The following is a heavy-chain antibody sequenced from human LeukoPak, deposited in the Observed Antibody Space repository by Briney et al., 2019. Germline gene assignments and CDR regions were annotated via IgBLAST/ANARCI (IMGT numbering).Heavy chain of an antibody. CDR2: IYYSGST. V-gene: IGHV4-59*01. CDR1: GGSISSYY. J-gene: IGHJ4*02. CDR3: ARGAAACRSDY. D-gene: IGHD6-13*01. Sequence: PSETLSLTCTVSGGSISSYYWSWIRQPPGKGLEWIGYIYYSGSTNYNPSLKSRVTISVDTSKNQFSLKLSSVTAADTAVYYCARGAAACRSDYWGQGTLVTVSS.